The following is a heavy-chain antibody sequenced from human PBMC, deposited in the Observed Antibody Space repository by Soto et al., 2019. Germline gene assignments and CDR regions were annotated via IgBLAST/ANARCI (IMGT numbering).Heavy chain of an antibody. Sequence: XXTLSLPCTVSGGSISSYYWRWILQPPGKGLEWIGYIYYSGSTNYNPSLKSRVTISVDTSKNQFSLKLSSVTAADTAVYYCARFMVRGVIIQFDPWGQGTLVTVSS. J-gene: IGHJ5*02. V-gene: IGHV4-59*01. CDR2: IYYSGST. CDR3: ARFMVRGVIIQFDP. D-gene: IGHD3-10*01. CDR1: GGSISSYY.